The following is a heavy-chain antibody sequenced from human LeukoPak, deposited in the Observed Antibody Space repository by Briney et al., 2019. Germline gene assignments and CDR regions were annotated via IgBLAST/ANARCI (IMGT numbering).Heavy chain of an antibody. D-gene: IGHD2-15*01. J-gene: IGHJ4*02. CDR3: ASLTDDIVVVVAATGTGGPDHRTFDY. CDR1: EYTFTGYY. CDR2: INPNSGCT. Sequence: ASVKVSCKASEYTFTGYYMHWVRQAPGQGLEWMGWINPNSGCTNYAQKFQGRVTMTRDTSISTAYMELSRLRSDDTAVYYCASLTDDIVVVVAATGTGGPDHRTFDYWGQGTLVTVSS. V-gene: IGHV1-2*02.